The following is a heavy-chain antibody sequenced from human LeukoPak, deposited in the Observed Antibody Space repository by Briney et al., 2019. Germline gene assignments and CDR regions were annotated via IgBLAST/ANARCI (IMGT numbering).Heavy chain of an antibody. V-gene: IGHV3-21*01. J-gene: IGHJ6*03. CDR1: GFTFSSYS. CDR3: ARVSWYYDFWSGYESYYYYMDV. D-gene: IGHD3-3*01. CDR2: ISSSSSSYI. Sequence: GGSLRLSCAASGFTFSSYSMNWVRQAPGKGLEWVSSISSSSSSYIYYADSVKGRFTISRDNAKNSLYLQMNSLRAEDTAVYYCARVSWYYDFWSGYESYYYYMDVWGKGTTVTVSS.